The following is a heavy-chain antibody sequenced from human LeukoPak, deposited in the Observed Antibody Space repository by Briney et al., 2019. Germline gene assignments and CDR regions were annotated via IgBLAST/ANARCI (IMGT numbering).Heavy chain of an antibody. J-gene: IGHJ3*02. V-gene: IGHV1-69*06. CDR3: ARGGPAGDFIVVAPTNNAFDI. D-gene: IGHD2-2*01. CDR1: GGTFISYA. Sequence: SVKVSCKASGGTFISYAISWVRQAPGQGLEWMGGIIPIFGTANYAQKFQGRVTITADKSTRTLYMELSSLRSEDTAVYYCARGGPAGDFIVVAPTNNAFDIWGQGPMVTVSS. CDR2: IIPIFGTA.